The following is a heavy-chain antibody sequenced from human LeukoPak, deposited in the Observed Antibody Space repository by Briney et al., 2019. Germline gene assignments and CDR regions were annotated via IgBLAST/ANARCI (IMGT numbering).Heavy chain of an antibody. V-gene: IGHV1-18*01. J-gene: IGHJ5*02. D-gene: IGHD2-8*01. CDR3: ARRTRILYRSHRINWFDP. CDR1: GYTFTSYG. CDR2: ISAYNGNT. Sequence: ASVKVSCKASGYTFTSYGISWVRQAPGQGLEWMGWISAYNGNTNHAQKLQGRVTMTTDTSTSTAYMELRSLRSDDTAVYYCARRTRILYRSHRINWFDPWGQGTLVTVSS.